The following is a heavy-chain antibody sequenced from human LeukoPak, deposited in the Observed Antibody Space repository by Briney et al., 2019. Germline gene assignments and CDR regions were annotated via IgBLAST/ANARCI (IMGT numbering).Heavy chain of an antibody. V-gene: IGHV1-8*03. CDR1: GYTFTSYD. Sequence: ASVKVSCKASGYTFTSYDINWVRQATGQGLEWMGWMNPNSGNTGYAQKFQGRVTITRHTSISTAYMELSSLRSEDTAVYYCARGYRPYYDFWSGYYDYYYYYYMDVWGKGTTVTVSS. CDR2: MNPNSGNT. CDR3: ARGYRPYYDFWSGYYDYYYYYYMDV. D-gene: IGHD3-3*01. J-gene: IGHJ6*03.